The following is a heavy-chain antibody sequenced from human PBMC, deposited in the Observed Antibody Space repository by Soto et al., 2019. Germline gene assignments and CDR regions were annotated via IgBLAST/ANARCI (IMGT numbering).Heavy chain of an antibody. CDR2: ISYDGSNK. Sequence: GGSLRLSCAASGFTFSSYAMHWVRQAPGKGLEWVAVISYDGSNKYYADSVKGRFTISRDNSKNTLYLQMNSLRAEDTAVYYCARAKGGDDAFDIWGQGTMVTVSS. CDR3: ARAKGGDDAFDI. J-gene: IGHJ3*02. V-gene: IGHV3-30-3*01. CDR1: GFTFSSYA. D-gene: IGHD3-16*01.